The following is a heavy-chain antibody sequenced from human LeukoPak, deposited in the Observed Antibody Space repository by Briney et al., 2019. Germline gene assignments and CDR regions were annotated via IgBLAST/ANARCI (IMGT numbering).Heavy chain of an antibody. CDR2: ISNSGSPI. D-gene: IGHD4-11*01. V-gene: IGHV3-48*01. CDR1: GFTFDSYS. CDR3: ARGLALGLTVTPKAFDY. Sequence: GGSLRLSCVVSGFTFDSYSMNWVRQAPGKGLEWISYISNSGSPIYYADSVKGRFTISRDKDKSSLYLQMNSPAADDTAVYYCARGLALGLTVTPKAFDYWGHGTLVTVSS. J-gene: IGHJ4*01.